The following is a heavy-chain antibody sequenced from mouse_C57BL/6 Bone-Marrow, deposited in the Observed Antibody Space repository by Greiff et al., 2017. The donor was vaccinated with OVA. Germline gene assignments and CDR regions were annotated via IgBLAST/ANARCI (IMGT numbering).Heavy chain of an antibody. CDR1: GYTFTSYW. Sequence: QVQLQQPGAELVRPGSSVKLSCKASGYTFTSYWRDWVKPRPGQGLEWIGNSYPSDSETHYNQKFKDKAPLNVDKSASTAYMQLSSLTSEDSAVYYCARSDGYPFAYWGQGTLVTVSA. J-gene: IGHJ3*01. D-gene: IGHD2-3*01. CDR3: ARSDGYPFAY. CDR2: SYPSDSET. V-gene: IGHV1-61*01.